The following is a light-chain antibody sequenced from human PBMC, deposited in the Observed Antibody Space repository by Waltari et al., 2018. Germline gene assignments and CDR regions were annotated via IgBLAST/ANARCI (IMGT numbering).Light chain of an antibody. J-gene: IGKJ4*01. Sequence: EIVLTQSPGTLSVSPGERVTVSCRSSQTITGICLTWYLKKPGPAPRLLIYGASNRAPGIPDRFSGSGSGTDFTLTISRLEPEDSAVYYCQQYDGSVVTFGGGTKVEIK. CDR3: QQYDGSVVT. CDR1: QTITGIC. CDR2: GAS. V-gene: IGKV3-20*01.